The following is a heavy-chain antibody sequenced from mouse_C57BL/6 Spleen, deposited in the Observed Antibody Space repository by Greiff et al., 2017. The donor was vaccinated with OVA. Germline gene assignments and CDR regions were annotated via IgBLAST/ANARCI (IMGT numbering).Heavy chain of an antibody. J-gene: IGHJ2*01. CDR2: IDPSDSYT. V-gene: IGHV1-50*01. D-gene: IGHD5-1*01. CDR1: GYTFTSYW. CDR3: ARGESNYVDY. Sequence: QVQLQQPGAELVKPGASVKLSCKASGYTFTSYWMQWVKQRPGQGLEWIGEIDPSDSYTNYNQKFKGKATLTVDTSSSTAYMQLRSLTSEDSAVYYCARGESNYVDYWGQGTTLTVSS.